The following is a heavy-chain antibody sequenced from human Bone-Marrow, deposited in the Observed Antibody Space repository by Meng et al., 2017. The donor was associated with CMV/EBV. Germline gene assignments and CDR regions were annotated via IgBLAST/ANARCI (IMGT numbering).Heavy chain of an antibody. CDR1: GYTFTSYG. Sequence: ASVKVSCKASGYTFTSYGISWVRQAPGQGLEWMGWISAYNGNTNYAQKLQGRVTMTRDTSISTAYMELSRLRSDDTAVYYCARFIAAAQNAFDIWGQGAMVTVSS. D-gene: IGHD6-13*01. V-gene: IGHV1-18*01. CDR3: ARFIAAAQNAFDI. CDR2: ISAYNGNT. J-gene: IGHJ3*02.